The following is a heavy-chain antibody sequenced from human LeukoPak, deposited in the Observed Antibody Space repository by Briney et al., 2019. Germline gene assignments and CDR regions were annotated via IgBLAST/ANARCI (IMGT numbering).Heavy chain of an antibody. Sequence: GGSLRLSCAASGFTFSSYAMNWVRQAPGKGLEWVSVISGSDDTTYYADSVRGRFTISRDNSKNTLYLQMNSLRAEDTAVYYCAKDEGPSGYDPLGWGQGTLVTVSS. V-gene: IGHV3-23*01. CDR3: AKDEGPSGYDPLG. CDR2: ISGSDDTT. J-gene: IGHJ4*02. D-gene: IGHD5-12*01. CDR1: GFTFSSYA.